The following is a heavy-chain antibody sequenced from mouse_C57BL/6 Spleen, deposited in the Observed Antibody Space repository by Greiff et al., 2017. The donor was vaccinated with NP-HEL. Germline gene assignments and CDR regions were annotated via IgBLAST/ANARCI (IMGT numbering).Heavy chain of an antibody. CDR1: GYTFTSYW. V-gene: IGHV1-69*01. J-gene: IGHJ4*01. CDR3: ARYYSNPYYAMDY. CDR2: IDPSDSYT. Sequence: VQLQQPGAELVMPGASVKLSCKASGYTFTSYWMHWVKQRPGQGLEWIGEIDPSDSYTNYNQQFKGKSTLTVDKSSSTAYMQLSSLTSEDSAVYYCARYYSNPYYAMDYWGQGTSVTVSS. D-gene: IGHD2-5*01.